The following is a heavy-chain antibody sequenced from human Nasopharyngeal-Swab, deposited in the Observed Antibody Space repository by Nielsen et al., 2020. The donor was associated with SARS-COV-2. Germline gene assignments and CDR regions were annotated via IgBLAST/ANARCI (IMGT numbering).Heavy chain of an antibody. J-gene: IGHJ4*02. D-gene: IGHD1-26*01. CDR3: ARGRGGSYFSYFEY. CDR2: ISYDGSNK. V-gene: IGHV3-30-3*01. Sequence: SPKIPCAASGFTFSSYAMSWVRQAPGRGLESVAVISYDGSNKYYADSVKGRFTISRDNSKNTLYLQMNSLRGEDTAVYYCARGRGGSYFSYFEYWGQGTLVTVSS. CDR1: GFTFSSYA.